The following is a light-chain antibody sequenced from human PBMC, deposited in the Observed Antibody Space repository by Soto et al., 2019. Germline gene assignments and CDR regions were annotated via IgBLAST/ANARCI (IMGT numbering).Light chain of an antibody. CDR2: NNN. J-gene: IGLJ1*01. CDR1: STNIGRNT. CDR3: ARWDDGMTDYV. V-gene: IGLV1-44*01. Sequence: QSVLTQAASASETPGQRVTISCSGGSTNIGRNTVNWYQQLPATAPKHLINNNNRRPGGVRDRFSASKSGSSASLAISGLQFEDGADYSCARWDDGMTDYVFGTGTKVTVL.